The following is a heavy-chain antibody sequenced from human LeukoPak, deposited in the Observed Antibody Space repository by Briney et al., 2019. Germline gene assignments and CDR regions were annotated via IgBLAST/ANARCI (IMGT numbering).Heavy chain of an antibody. CDR3: ATSSVAAPFAFDY. Sequence: GGSLRLSCATSGFTFSNYAMTCVRQAPGKGLEWVGRIKSKAHGETTDFAAPEKGRFTISRDDSKTTLSLQMNSLKTDDTAVYYCATSSVAAPFAFDYWGQGTLVTVSS. J-gene: IGHJ4*02. CDR2: IKSKAHGETT. CDR1: GFTFSNYA. V-gene: IGHV3-15*01. D-gene: IGHD6-6*01.